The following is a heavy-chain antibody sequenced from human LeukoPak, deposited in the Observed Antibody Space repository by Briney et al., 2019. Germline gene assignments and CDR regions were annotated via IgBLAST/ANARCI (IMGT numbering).Heavy chain of an antibody. D-gene: IGHD6-13*01. CDR2: ISYDGSNK. CDR3: AKSNGYSSRQTPEDY. J-gene: IGHJ4*02. Sequence: GGSLRLSCAASGFTFSSYAMHWVRQAPGKGLEWVAVISYDGSNKYYADSVKGRFTTSRDNSKNTLYLQMNSLRAEDTAVYYCAKSNGYSSRQTPEDYWGQGTLVTVSS. V-gene: IGHV3-30-3*02. CDR1: GFTFSSYA.